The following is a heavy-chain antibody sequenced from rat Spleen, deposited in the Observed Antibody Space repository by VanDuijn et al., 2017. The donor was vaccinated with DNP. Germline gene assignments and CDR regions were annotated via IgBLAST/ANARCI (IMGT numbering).Heavy chain of an antibody. CDR3: ARQNNNFDY. CDR1: GFTFSNHG. V-gene: IGHV5S11*01. J-gene: IGHJ2*01. D-gene: IGHD1-10*01. CDR2: INTDGGST. Sequence: EVQLVESGGGLVQPGRSLKLSCAASGFTFSNHGMVWVRQAPTKGLEWVASINTDGGSTYYPDSVKGRFTISRDNAKSTLYLQMDSLRSEETATYYLARQNNNFDYWGQGVMVTVSS.